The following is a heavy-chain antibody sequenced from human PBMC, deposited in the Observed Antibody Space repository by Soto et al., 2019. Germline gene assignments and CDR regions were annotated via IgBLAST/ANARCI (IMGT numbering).Heavy chain of an antibody. Sequence: SETLSLTCTVSGGSISSYYWSWIRQPPGKGLEWIGYIYYSGSTNYNPSLKSRVTISVDTSKNQFSLKLSSVTAADTAVYYCARGLGYCSGGSCSIYYYYMDVWGKGTTVTVSS. CDR1: GGSISSYY. J-gene: IGHJ6*03. D-gene: IGHD2-15*01. CDR3: ARGLGYCSGGSCSIYYYYMDV. V-gene: IGHV4-59*01. CDR2: IYYSGST.